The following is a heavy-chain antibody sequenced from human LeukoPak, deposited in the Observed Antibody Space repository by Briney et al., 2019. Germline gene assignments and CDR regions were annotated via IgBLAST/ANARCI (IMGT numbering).Heavy chain of an antibody. CDR3: ASAVVADSHDAFDI. J-gene: IGHJ3*02. CDR2: IYYSGST. D-gene: IGHD2-21*01. V-gene: IGHV4-61*10. CDR1: GGSISSAGYY. Sequence: SETLSLTCTVSGGSISSAGYYWSWIRQPAGRGLEWIGYIYYSGSTNYNPSLKSRVTISVDTSKNQFSLKLSSVTAADTAVYYCASAVVADSHDAFDIWGQGTMVTVSS.